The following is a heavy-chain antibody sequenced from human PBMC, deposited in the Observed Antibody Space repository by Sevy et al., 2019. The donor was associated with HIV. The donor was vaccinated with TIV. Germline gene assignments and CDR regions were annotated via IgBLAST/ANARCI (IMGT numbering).Heavy chain of an antibody. D-gene: IGHD1-1*01. J-gene: IGHJ4*02. V-gene: IGHV1-46*01. CDR3: ARDVSLGTTDGFYFDY. CDR1: GYSFTEFY. Sequence: ASVKVSCKASGYSFTEFYMHWVRQAPGQGLEWMVIIKPNDDFIRYAQRFQGRITMTRDASTRTVYMELSSLRSEDTAMYYCARDVSLGTTDGFYFDYWGQGTLVTVSS. CDR2: IKPNDDFI.